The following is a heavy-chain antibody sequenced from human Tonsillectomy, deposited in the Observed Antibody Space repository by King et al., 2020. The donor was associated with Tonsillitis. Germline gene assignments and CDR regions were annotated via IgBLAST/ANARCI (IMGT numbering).Heavy chain of an antibody. CDR2: IKQDGSEK. Sequence: VQLVESGGGLVQPGGSLRLSCAASGFTFSNYWMSWVRQAPGKGLEWVANIKQDGSEKYYVDSVKGRFTISRDNAKNSLYLQMNSLRAEDTAVYYCARDHLTRTDLIDYWGQGTLVTVSS. CDR3: ARDHLTRTDLIDY. V-gene: IGHV3-7*03. CDR1: GFTFSNYW. D-gene: IGHD3-9*01. J-gene: IGHJ4*02.